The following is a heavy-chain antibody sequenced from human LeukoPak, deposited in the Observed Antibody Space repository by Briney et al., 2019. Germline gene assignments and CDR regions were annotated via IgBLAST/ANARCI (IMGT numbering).Heavy chain of an antibody. CDR3: ARATYSYFDS. Sequence: GGSLRLSCAASGFTFSSYSMNWVRQAPGKGLEWVANIKQDGSEKYYVDSVKGRFTISRDNAKNSLYLQMNSLRAEDTAVYYCARATYSYFDSWGQGTLVTVSS. CDR1: GFTFSSYS. CDR2: IKQDGSEK. J-gene: IGHJ4*02. D-gene: IGHD2-21*01. V-gene: IGHV3-7*01.